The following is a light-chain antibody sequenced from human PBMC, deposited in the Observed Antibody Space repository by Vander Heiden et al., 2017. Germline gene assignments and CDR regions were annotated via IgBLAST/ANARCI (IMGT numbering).Light chain of an antibody. Sequence: QSVLTQPPSVAGAPGQRVTIPCTGSSSNSGAGYEVHLYQHLPGTAPKLLIYGNSNRPSGVPDRFSGSKSGTSASLAITGLQAEDEADYYCQSYDSSLSGRVVFGGGTKLTVL. J-gene: IGLJ2*01. CDR3: QSYDSSLSGRVV. CDR1: SSNSGAGYE. V-gene: IGLV1-40*01. CDR2: GNS.